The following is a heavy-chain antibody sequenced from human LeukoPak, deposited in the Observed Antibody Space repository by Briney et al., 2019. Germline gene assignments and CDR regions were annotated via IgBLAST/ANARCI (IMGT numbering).Heavy chain of an antibody. Sequence: ASVKVSCKASGGTFSSYAISWVRQAPGQGLEWMGRIIPILGIANYAQKFQGRVTITADKSTSTAYMELSSLRSEDTAVYYCASQYYYDSSGYYRIDNWFDPWGQGTLVTVSS. CDR2: IIPILGIA. V-gene: IGHV1-69*04. CDR3: ASQYYYDSSGYYRIDNWFDP. D-gene: IGHD3-22*01. CDR1: GGTFSSYA. J-gene: IGHJ5*02.